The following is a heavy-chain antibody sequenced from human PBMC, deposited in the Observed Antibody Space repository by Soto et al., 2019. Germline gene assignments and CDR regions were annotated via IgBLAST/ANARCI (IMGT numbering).Heavy chain of an antibody. V-gene: IGHV3-21*01. CDR3: ARESEDLTSNFDY. CDR2: ISSTTNYI. J-gene: IGHJ4*02. Sequence: KTGGSLRLSCAASGFTFTRYSMNWVRQAPGKGLEWVSSISSTTNYIYYADSMKGRFTVSRDNAENSVYLEMNSLSAEDTALYYCARESEDLTSNFDYWGQGTLVTVSS. CDR1: GFTFTRYS.